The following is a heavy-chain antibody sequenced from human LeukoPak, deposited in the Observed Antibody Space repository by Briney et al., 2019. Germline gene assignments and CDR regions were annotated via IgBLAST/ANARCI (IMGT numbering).Heavy chain of an antibody. D-gene: IGHD3-22*01. CDR1: GFTFSSYS. V-gene: IGHV3-21*04. CDR3: TKRRHYYDSSAMGDAFDI. CDR2: ISSSSSYI. J-gene: IGHJ3*02. Sequence: GGSLRLSCAASGFTFSSYSMNWVRQAPGKGLEWVSSISSSSSYIYYADSVKGRFTISRDNAKNSLYLQMNSLRAEDTAVYYCTKRRHYYDSSAMGDAFDIWGQGTMVTVSS.